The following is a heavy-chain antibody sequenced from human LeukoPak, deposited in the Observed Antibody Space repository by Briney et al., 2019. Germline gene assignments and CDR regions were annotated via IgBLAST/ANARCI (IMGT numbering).Heavy chain of an antibody. Sequence: GASVKVSCKASGGAFSSYAISWVRQAPGQGLEWMGGIIPIFGTANYAQKFQGRVTITADESTSTAYMELSSLRSEDTAVYYCARGGSGSYYNPFDYWGQGTLVTVSS. CDR1: GGAFSSYA. J-gene: IGHJ4*02. CDR2: IIPIFGTA. V-gene: IGHV1-69*13. D-gene: IGHD3-10*01. CDR3: ARGGSGSYYNPFDY.